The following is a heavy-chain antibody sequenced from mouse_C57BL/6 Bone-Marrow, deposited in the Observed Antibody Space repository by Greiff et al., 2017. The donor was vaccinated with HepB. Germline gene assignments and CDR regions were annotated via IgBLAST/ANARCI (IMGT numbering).Heavy chain of an antibody. V-gene: IGHV3-6*01. Sequence: EVKLQESGPGLVKPSQSLSLTCSVTGYSITSGYYWNWIRQFPGNKLEWMGYISYDGSNNYNPSLKNRISITRDTSKNQFFLKLNSVTTEDTATYYCAREGYYYGLYYFDYWGQGTTLTVSS. CDR3: AREGYYYGLYYFDY. J-gene: IGHJ2*01. D-gene: IGHD1-1*01. CDR1: GYSITSGYY. CDR2: ISYDGSN.